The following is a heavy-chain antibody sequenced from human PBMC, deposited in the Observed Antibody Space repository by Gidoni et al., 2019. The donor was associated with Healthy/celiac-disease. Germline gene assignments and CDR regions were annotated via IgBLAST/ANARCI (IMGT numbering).Heavy chain of an antibody. D-gene: IGHD3-3*01. CDR3: TTDGNYDFWSGYSYFDY. CDR2: IKSKTDGGTT. CDR1: GFPFSNAW. Sequence: EVQLVESGGGLVKPGGSLRLSCAASGFPFSNAWLSWVRQAPGKGLEWVGRIKSKTDGGTTDYAAPVKGRFTISRDDSKNTLYLQMNSLKTEDTAVYYCTTDGNYDFWSGYSYFDYWGQGTLVTVSS. V-gene: IGHV3-15*01. J-gene: IGHJ4*02.